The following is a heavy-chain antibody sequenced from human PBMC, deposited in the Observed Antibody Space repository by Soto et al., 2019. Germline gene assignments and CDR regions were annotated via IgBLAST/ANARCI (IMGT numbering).Heavy chain of an antibody. CDR2: IGSGSRGT. V-gene: IGHV3-23*01. J-gene: IGHJ5*02. CDR1: GFAFSNFA. D-gene: IGHD6-19*01. CDR3: AAPRVAVPHTRYFDP. Sequence: EAQLLESGGGLVQPGGSLRLSCAVSGFAFSNFAMSWVRQAPRKGLEWVSAIGSGSRGTHYAESVEDRFTISRDDSKNILYLQLNSLTSADTAVYYCAAPRVAVPHTRYFDPWGQGTPVTVTP.